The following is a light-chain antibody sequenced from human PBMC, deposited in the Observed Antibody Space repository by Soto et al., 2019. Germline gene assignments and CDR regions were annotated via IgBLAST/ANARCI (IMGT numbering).Light chain of an antibody. J-gene: IGKJ1*01. Sequence: DIQMTQSPSTLSGSVGDRVTITCRASQTISSWLAWYQQKPGKAHKLLIYAASTLQSGVQSRFSGSGSGTEFTLTIRSLQPEDFATYYCQQLNSYPRTFGQGTKVDIK. CDR1: QTISSW. V-gene: IGKV1-9*01. CDR3: QQLNSYPRT. CDR2: AAS.